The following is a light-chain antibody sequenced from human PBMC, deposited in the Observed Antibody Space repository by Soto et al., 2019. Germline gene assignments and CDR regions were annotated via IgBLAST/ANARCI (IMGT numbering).Light chain of an antibody. V-gene: IGKV1-5*03. Sequence: EIQMTQSPATLSASVGERATITCRASQSISSYLAWYQQKPGKAPTLLIYAASSLQGGVPSRFSGSGSRTEFTLTISSLQPDDFATYYCQQYNTSPRTFGQGTKVDIK. CDR2: AAS. CDR1: QSISSY. J-gene: IGKJ1*01. CDR3: QQYNTSPRT.